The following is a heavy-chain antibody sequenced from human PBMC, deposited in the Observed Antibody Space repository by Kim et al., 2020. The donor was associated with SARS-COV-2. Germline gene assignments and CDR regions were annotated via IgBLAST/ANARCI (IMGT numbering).Heavy chain of an antibody. Sequence: SETLSLTCTVSGGSISSGSYYWSWIRQPAGKGLEWIGRIYTSGSTNYNPSLKSRVTISVDTSKNQFSLKLSSVTAADTAVYYCARDISDYYDSSGYFKGYGMDVWGQGTTVTVSS. CDR1: GGSISSGSYY. V-gene: IGHV4-61*02. CDR3: ARDISDYYDSSGYFKGYGMDV. J-gene: IGHJ6*02. D-gene: IGHD3-22*01. CDR2: IYTSGST.